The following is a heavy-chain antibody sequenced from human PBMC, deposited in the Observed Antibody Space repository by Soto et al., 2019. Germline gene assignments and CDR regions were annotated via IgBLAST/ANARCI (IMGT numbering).Heavy chain of an antibody. CDR3: ARRYGDCFDY. J-gene: IGHJ4*02. CDR1: GGSISSYY. Sequence: QVQLQESGPGLVKPSETLSLTCTVSGGSISSYYWSWIRQPPGKGLEWIGYIYYSGSTNSNPSLKSRVTISVATSKNQFSLKLSSVTAADTAVYYCARRYGDCFDYWGQGTLVTVSS. V-gene: IGHV4-59*08. D-gene: IGHD4-17*01. CDR2: IYYSGST.